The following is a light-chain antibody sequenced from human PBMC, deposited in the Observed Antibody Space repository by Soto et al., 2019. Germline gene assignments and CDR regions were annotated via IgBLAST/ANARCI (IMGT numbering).Light chain of an antibody. J-gene: IGLJ2*01. V-gene: IGLV1-47*02. CDR3: ASWDDRLGAVI. CDR2: SNN. CDR1: SSNIGGTNY. Sequence: QSVLTQPPSASGTPGQRVFISCSGSSSNIGGTNYAYWYQQLPGAAPKLLMHSNNLRPSGVPERISGSKSGTSASLAISGVRSEDEGVYYCASWDDRLGAVIFGVGTKLTVL.